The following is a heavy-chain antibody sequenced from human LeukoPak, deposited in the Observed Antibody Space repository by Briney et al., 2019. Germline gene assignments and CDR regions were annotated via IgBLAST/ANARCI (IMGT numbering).Heavy chain of an antibody. D-gene: IGHD3-22*01. J-gene: IGHJ3*02. V-gene: IGHV6-1*01. CDR2: TYYRSKWYN. CDR3: ARDHYYYDSSGHDAFDT. CDR1: GDSVSSNSAA. Sequence: SQTLSLTCAISGDSVSSNSAAWNWIRQSPSRGLEWLGRTYYRSKWYNDYAVSVKSRITINPDTPKNQFSLQLNSVTPEDTAVYYCARDHYYYDSSGHDAFDTWGQGTMVTVSS.